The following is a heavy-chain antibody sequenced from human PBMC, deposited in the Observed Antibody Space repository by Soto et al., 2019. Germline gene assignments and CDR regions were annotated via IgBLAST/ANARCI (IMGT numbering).Heavy chain of an antibody. D-gene: IGHD3-10*02. V-gene: IGHV2-5*01. CDR3: VHRMLAGRQIDF. CDR1: GVSLTTRGVG. Sequence: QITLRESGPTLVRPTQTLTLTCTFSGVSLTTRGVGVGWIRQPPGKALEWLAFIYWNADKRYTSSLNNRLTINGESSENQVVLELTDMDPVEPATYYCVHRMLAGRQIDFWARGTLVTVSS. J-gene: IGHJ4*02. CDR2: IYWNADK.